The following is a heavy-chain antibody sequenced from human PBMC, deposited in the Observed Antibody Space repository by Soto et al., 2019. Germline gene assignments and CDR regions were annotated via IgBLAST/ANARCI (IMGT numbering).Heavy chain of an antibody. CDR2: VNPIHSMS. V-gene: IGHV1-69*04. J-gene: IGHJ4*02. CDR3: ATSYGSGYRAFDY. D-gene: IGHD3-10*01. CDR1: GDTFSSYS. Sequence: QVQLVQSGAAVKRPGSSVKVSCKASGDTFSSYSINWVRQAPGLGPEWMGRVNPIHSMSNYAQRFQGRVTMTADKSTSTAYMELSGLRAEDTAMYYCATSYGSGYRAFDYWGQGALVTVSS.